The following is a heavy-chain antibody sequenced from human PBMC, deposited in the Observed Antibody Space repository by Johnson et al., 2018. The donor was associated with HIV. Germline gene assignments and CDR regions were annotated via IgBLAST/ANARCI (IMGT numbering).Heavy chain of an antibody. D-gene: IGHD3-22*01. CDR1: GFTFSGSA. V-gene: IGHV3-73*02. J-gene: IGHJ3*02. CDR2: IRGRANTYAT. CDR3: ARRDDIRNGAFDI. Sequence: VQLVESGGGLVQPGGSLELSCAASGFTFSGSAMHWVRQASGKGLEWVGRIRGRANTYATAYAASLKGSFTISRDNSKNTLYLQMNSLRAEDTAVYYCARRDDIRNGAFDIWGQGTMVTVSS.